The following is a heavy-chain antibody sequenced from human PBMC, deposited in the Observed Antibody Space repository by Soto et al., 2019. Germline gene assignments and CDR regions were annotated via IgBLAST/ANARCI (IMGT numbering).Heavy chain of an antibody. CDR2: IYYSGST. CDR1: GGSISSYY. Sequence: QVQLQESGPGLVKPSETLSLTCTVSGGSISSYYWNWIRQPPGKGLEWIGYIYYSGSTNYNPSLKSRVTRSVDTSKNQFSLKLSSVTAADTAVYYCARDGGTYGMDVWGQGTTVTVSS. J-gene: IGHJ6*02. CDR3: ARDGGTYGMDV. V-gene: IGHV4-59*01. D-gene: IGHD3-16*01.